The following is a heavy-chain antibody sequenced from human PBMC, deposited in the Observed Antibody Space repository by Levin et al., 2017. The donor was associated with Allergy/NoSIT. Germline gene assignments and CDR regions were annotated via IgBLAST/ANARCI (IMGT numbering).Heavy chain of an antibody. CDR3: ARDWHSSGWSRFDY. Sequence: PSETLSLTCTVSGGSISSGGYYWSWIRQHPGKGLEWIGYIYYSGSTYYNPSLKSRVTISVDTSKNQFSLKLSSVTAADTAVYYCARDWHSSGWSRFDYWGQGTLVTVSS. D-gene: IGHD6-19*01. V-gene: IGHV4-31*03. J-gene: IGHJ4*02. CDR2: IYYSGST. CDR1: GGSISSGGYY.